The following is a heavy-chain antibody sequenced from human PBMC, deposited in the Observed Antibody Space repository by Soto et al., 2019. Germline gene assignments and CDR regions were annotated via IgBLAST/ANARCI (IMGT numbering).Heavy chain of an antibody. J-gene: IGHJ3*02. CDR2: IYHTVNT. CDR1: CLSIASQF. V-gene: IGHV4-59*11. CDR3: ARLQYTVVTALDI. Sequence: SETLSLTCSVSCLSIASQFWSWIRQAPGKGPELVGYIYHTVNTNYNPALKSRVTISMDTSENQLSLQLSSVTAADTAVYYCARLQYTVVTALDIWGQGTMVT. D-gene: IGHD2-15*01.